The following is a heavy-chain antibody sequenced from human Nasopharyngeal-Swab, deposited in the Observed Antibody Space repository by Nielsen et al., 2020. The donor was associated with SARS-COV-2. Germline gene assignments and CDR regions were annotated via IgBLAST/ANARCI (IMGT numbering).Heavy chain of an antibody. CDR3: AKAPYLRGLDV. V-gene: IGHV3-23*01. J-gene: IGHJ6*02. CDR1: GFTFSSFA. Sequence: LKISGAASGFTFSSFAMSWVRQAPGKGLEWVSIISGSGDTTYYADSVKDRFTISRDNSKNTLYLQTNSLRVEDTAVYYCAKAPYLRGLDVWGQGTTVTVSS. D-gene: IGHD2-21*01. CDR2: ISGSGDTT.